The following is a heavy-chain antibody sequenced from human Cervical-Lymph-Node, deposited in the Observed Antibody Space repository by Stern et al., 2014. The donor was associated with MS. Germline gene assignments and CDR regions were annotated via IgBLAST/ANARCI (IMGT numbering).Heavy chain of an antibody. CDR3: ARIYCSGEECYHSFDT. D-gene: IGHD3-16*02. J-gene: IGHJ4*02. Sequence: QLVQSGAEVKKPGASVKVSCKASGYRFSTFYLHWLRQAPGQGLQWIGRIDPGRGATNSSQTFPRTLTMTRYSSITTAYLELSGLRSDDTAVYYCARIYCSGEECYHSFDTWGQGTRVTVSS. CDR2: IDPGRGAT. CDR1: GYRFSTFY. V-gene: IGHV1-2*06.